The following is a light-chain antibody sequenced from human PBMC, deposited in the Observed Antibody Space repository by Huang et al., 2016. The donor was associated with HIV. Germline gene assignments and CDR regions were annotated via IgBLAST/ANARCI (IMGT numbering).Light chain of an antibody. Sequence: EIVLTQSPGTLSLSPGERATLSCRASQSVSGSYLAWYQQKPGQAPRLLISGASSRANGMPDRFSGSGSGTDFTLTITRLEPEDTALYYCQVYGTSPPGPFGPGATVHIK. CDR3: QVYGTSPPGP. CDR2: GAS. V-gene: IGKV3-20*01. J-gene: IGKJ3*01. CDR1: QSVSGSY.